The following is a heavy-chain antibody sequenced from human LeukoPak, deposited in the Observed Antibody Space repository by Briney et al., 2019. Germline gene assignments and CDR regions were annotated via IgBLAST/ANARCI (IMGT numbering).Heavy chain of an antibody. CDR1: GFTFSSYW. V-gene: IGHV3-7*04. D-gene: IGHD1-14*01. Sequence: PGGSLRLSCVGSGFTFSSYWMTWVRQAPGKGLEWVANIKDDGSEKYFVNYVKGRFIFARDNAKNLLYLKMSSLRAEDTAVYYCARARIDCWVQGTLVTVSS. CDR3: ARARIDC. CDR2: IKDDGSEK. J-gene: IGHJ4*02.